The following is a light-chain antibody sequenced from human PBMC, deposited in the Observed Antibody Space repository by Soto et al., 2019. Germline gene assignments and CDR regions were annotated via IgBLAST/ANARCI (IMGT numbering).Light chain of an antibody. Sequence: VLTQSPVTLSLSPGELATLSCRASQRVASDLAWYLQKPGQPPRLLIYDASIRATGIPDRISGSGSGTDFTLTISRLEPEDFAVYYCKQYGSSGKFGQGTKVDIK. J-gene: IGKJ1*01. V-gene: IGKV3-20*01. CDR3: KQYGSSGK. CDR2: DAS. CDR1: QRVASD.